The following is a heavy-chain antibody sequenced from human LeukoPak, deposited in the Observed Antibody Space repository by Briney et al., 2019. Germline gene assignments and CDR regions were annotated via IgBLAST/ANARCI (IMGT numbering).Heavy chain of an antibody. V-gene: IGHV3-74*01. J-gene: IGHJ3*02. CDR3: ATGPFSAFAI. CDR1: GFTFSSYC. Sequence: GESLRLSCAASGFTFSSYCMHWVRQAPGKGLVWVAHIHSDEITTAYADSVKGRFTILRDNTRNMLYLQMNSLRVEDTAVYFCATGPFSAFAIWGQGTTLIVSS. CDR2: IHSDEITT. D-gene: IGHD1-14*01.